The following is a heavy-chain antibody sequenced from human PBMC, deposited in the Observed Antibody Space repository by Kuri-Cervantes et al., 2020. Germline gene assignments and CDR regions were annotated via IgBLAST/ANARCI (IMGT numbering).Heavy chain of an antibody. CDR1: GYTFTGYY. J-gene: IGHJ4*02. CDR2: MNPNSGNT. D-gene: IGHD2-2*01. Sequence: ASVKVSCKASGYTFTGYYMHWVRQATGQGLEWMGWMNPNSGNTGYAQKFQGRVTMTRNTSISTAYMELSSLRSEDTAVYYCARVTHREVVPAEDYWGQGTLVTVSS. CDR3: ARVTHREVVPAEDY. V-gene: IGHV1-8*02.